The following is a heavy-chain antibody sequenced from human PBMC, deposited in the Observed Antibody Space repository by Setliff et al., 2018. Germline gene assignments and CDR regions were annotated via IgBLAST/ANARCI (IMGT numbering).Heavy chain of an antibody. D-gene: IGHD3-22*01. J-gene: IGHJ4*02. CDR1: GGSISDYY. V-gene: IGHV4-59*01. CDR2: IYYGGST. Sequence: ETLSLTCTVSGGSISDYYWSGIRQAPGKGLEWVGYIYYGGSTNYNPYLNRGVAISVDTSENQFSLRLTSVTAADTAVYYCAGLWVSYESNTYFYPKYFDFWDQGTLVTVSS. CDR3: AGLWVSYESNTYFYPKYFDF.